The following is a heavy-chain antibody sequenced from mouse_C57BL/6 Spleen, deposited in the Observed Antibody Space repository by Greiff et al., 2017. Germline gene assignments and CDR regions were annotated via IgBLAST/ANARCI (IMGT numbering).Heavy chain of an antibody. J-gene: IGHJ1*03. CDR3: ARDPYYYGSSYGWYFDV. CDR2: ISYDGSN. Sequence: ESGPGLVKPSQSLSLTCSVTGYSITSGYYWNWIRQFPGNKLEWMGYISYDGSNNYNPSLKNRISITRDTSKNQFFLKLNSVTTEDTATYYCARDPYYYGSSYGWYFDVWGTGTTVTVSS. D-gene: IGHD1-1*01. V-gene: IGHV3-6*01. CDR1: GYSITSGYY.